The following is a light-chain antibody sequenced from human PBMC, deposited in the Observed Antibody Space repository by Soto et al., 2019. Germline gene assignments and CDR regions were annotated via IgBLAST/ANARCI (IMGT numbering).Light chain of an antibody. CDR2: GAS. CDR1: QSVSSN. Sequence: EIVMTQSPATLSVSPGETATLSCRASQSVSSNLAWYQQKPGQAPRLLIYGASTRATDIPARFSGSGSGTXFXLXISSLQSEDFAVYYCQQYNNFWTFGQGTKVEI. V-gene: IGKV3-15*01. CDR3: QQYNNFWT. J-gene: IGKJ1*01.